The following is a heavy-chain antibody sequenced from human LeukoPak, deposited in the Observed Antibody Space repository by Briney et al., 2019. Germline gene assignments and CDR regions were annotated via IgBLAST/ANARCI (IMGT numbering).Heavy chain of an antibody. V-gene: IGHV3-48*01. CDR2: ISSRSRTI. J-gene: IGHJ4*02. CDR3: ARETYYYDSSGYYYSRGKDY. CDR1: RFTFSNYS. Sequence: PGGSLRLSCAASRFTFSNYSMNWVRQAPGKGLEWVSYISSRSRTIYYADSVKGRFTISRDNAKNSLYLQMNSLRAEDTAVYYCARETYYYDSSGYYYSRGKDYWGQGTLVTVSS. D-gene: IGHD3-22*01.